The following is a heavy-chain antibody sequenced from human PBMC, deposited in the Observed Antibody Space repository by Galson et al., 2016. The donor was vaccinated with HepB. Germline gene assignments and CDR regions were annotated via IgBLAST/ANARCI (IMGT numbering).Heavy chain of an antibody. CDR1: GFPFNHYT. Sequence: SLRLSCAASGFPFNHYTMTWVRQAPGKGLEWVSVISGSGGSTYYADSVKGRFTISRDNSKNTLYLQMNSLRAEDTAVYYCFEQQLVLADYGMDVWGQGTTVTVSS. CDR2: ISGSGGST. CDR3: FEQQLVLADYGMDV. J-gene: IGHJ6*02. D-gene: IGHD6-13*01. V-gene: IGHV3-23*01.